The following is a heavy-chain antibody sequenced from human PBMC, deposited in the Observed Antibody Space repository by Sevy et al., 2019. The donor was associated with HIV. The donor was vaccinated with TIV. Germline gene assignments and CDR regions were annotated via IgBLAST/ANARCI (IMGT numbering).Heavy chain of an antibody. D-gene: IGHD5-18*01. CDR1: GNSLSSDDYY. CDR2: FFHSDSP. Sequence: SGTLSLTCSVSGNSLSSDDYYWSWVRQPPGKGLDWIAYFFHSDSPKYRPSLKSRLTISIDTSKNLFSLKVTSVTAADSAVYYCARSQSVDSAPFDYWGQGTPVTVSS. CDR3: ARSQSVDSAPFDY. V-gene: IGHV4-30-4*08. J-gene: IGHJ4*02.